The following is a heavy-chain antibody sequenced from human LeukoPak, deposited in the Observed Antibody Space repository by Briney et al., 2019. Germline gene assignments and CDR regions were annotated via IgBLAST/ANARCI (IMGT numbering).Heavy chain of an antibody. J-gene: IGHJ4*02. V-gene: IGHV3-23*01. Sequence: GGSLRLSCAAYGFTFSTYAMSWVRQAPGKGLEWVSTISGSGGSTYYADSVKGRFTISRDNSKNTLYLQMNSLRAEDTAVYYCAKLRGATINAWYFDYWGQGTLVTVSS. CDR2: ISGSGGST. CDR1: GFTFSTYA. CDR3: AKLRGATINAWYFDY. D-gene: IGHD5-12*01.